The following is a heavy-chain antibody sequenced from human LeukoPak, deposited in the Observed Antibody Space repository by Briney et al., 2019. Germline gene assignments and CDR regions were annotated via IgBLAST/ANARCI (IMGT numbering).Heavy chain of an antibody. CDR1: GASISSGGYA. D-gene: IGHD2-15*01. V-gene: IGHV4-30-2*01. CDR2: IYDSGST. Sequence: PSQTLSLTSVVSGASISSGGYAWSWIRQPPGKGREGFGYIYDSGSTYYNSTVKRRVPISVVRAKHQFSLKLRSVTAADTAVYCCAKGYCRGGSCYSGAFDIWGQGTMVTVSS. J-gene: IGHJ3*02. CDR3: AKGYCRGGSCYSGAFDI.